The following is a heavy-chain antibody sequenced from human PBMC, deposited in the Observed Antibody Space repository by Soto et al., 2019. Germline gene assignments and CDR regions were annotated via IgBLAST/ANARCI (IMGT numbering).Heavy chain of an antibody. Sequence: GGSLRLSCAASGFTFSGYGRNWVRQAPGKGLEWVSYISSSSTIYYADSVKGRFTISRDNAKNSLYLQMNSLRAEDTAVYYCARVRIYGDYDAFDIWGQGTMVTVSS. J-gene: IGHJ3*02. CDR1: GFTFSGYG. CDR2: ISSSSTI. CDR3: ARVRIYGDYDAFDI. V-gene: IGHV3-48*01. D-gene: IGHD4-17*01.